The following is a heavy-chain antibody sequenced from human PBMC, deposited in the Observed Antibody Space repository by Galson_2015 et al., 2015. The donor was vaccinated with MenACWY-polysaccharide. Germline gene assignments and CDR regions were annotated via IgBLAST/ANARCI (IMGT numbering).Heavy chain of an antibody. CDR1: GFSLGACY. CDR2: ISKSGDSI. J-gene: IGHJ6*02. V-gene: IGHV3-11*01. CDR3: ARGHYGLDV. Sequence: FLRLSCAASGFSLGACYMSWIRQAPGKGLEWLSYISKSGDSIYYGDSVKGRFAISRDNAKNSLYLQLNSLEVEDTAIYYCARGHYGLDVWGQGTTVTVSS.